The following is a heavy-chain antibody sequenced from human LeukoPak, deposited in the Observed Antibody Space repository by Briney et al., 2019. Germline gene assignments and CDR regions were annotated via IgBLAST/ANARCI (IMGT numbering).Heavy chain of an antibody. Sequence: SETLSLTCTVSGGSISNYYWSWVRQPPGKGLECLGYIYNSGSTNYNPSLKSRVTISVDASKNQFSLNLSSVTAADTAAYYCAGWPYHYGSGTYVFDYWGQGTLVTVSS. V-gene: IGHV4-59*01. CDR2: IYNSGST. CDR3: AGWPYHYGSGTYVFDY. J-gene: IGHJ4*02. CDR1: GGSISNYY. D-gene: IGHD3-10*01.